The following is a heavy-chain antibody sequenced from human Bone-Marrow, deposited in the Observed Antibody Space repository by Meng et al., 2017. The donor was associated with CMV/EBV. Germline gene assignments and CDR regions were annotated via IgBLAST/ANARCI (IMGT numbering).Heavy chain of an antibody. D-gene: IGHD3/OR15-3a*01. CDR2: INHSGST. V-gene: IGHV4-34*01. Sequence: LRRGGADHLKPSGTLSLTDAVYAGSFGGSYWSWIRQPPGKGLEWIGEINHSGSTNYNPSLKSRVTISVDTPKNQFSLKLSSVTAADTAVYYCARRLRGTGPKYFQHWGQGTLVTVSS. CDR3: ARRLRGTGPKYFQH. CDR1: AGSFGGSY. J-gene: IGHJ1*01.